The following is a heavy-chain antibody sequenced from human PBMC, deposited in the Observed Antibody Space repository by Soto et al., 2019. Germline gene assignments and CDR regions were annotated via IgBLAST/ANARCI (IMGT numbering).Heavy chain of an antibody. J-gene: IGHJ4*02. V-gene: IGHV4-30-4*08. CDR1: GGSVRSSTYY. CDR2: IYYSGST. CDR3: ARGDYYDSSGYYRPCDY. D-gene: IGHD3-22*01. Sequence: SETLSLTCTVSGGSVRSSTYYWGWIRKSPGKGLEWIGYIYYSGSTYYNPSLKSRVTISVDTSKNQFSLKLSSVTAADTAVYYCARGDYYDSSGYYRPCDYWGQGTLVTVSS.